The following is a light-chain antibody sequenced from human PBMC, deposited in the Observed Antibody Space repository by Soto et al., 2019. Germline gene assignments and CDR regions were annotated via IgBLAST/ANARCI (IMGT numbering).Light chain of an antibody. CDR2: EVS. Sequence: QSVLTQPASVSGSPGHSITVSCTGTSSDVGGYKYVSWYQHHPGRAPKLMIYEVSNRPSGVSNRFSGSKSGNTASLTISGLQAEDEADYYCSSYTSSSTYVFGTGAKVTVL. V-gene: IGLV2-14*01. J-gene: IGLJ1*01. CDR3: SSYTSSSTYV. CDR1: SSDVGGYKY.